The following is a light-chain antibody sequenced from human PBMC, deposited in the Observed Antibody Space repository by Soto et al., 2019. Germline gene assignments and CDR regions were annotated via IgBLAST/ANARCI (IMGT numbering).Light chain of an antibody. CDR1: QSISSW. CDR3: QQYHSYPYT. V-gene: IGKV1-5*03. Sequence: DIQMTQSPSTLSASVGDRVTITCRASQSISSWLAWYQQKPGKAPKVLISKASTLQSGVPSRFSGSRSATEFTLTVSSLQPDDFATYYCQQYHSYPYTFGQGTKTGDRT. J-gene: IGKJ2*01. CDR2: KAS.